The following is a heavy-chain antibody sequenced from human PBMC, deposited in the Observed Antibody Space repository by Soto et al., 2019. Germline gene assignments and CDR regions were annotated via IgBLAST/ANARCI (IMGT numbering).Heavy chain of an antibody. D-gene: IGHD3-22*01. Sequence: GESLKISCKGSGYSFTSYWIGWVRQMPGKGLEWMGIIYPGDSDTRYSPSFQGQVTISADKSISTAYLQWSSLKASDTAMYYCARHYSSGYYFPAHTDFDIWGQGTMVPVSS. J-gene: IGHJ3*02. CDR3: ARHYSSGYYFPAHTDFDI. CDR2: IYPGDSDT. V-gene: IGHV5-51*01. CDR1: GYSFTSYW.